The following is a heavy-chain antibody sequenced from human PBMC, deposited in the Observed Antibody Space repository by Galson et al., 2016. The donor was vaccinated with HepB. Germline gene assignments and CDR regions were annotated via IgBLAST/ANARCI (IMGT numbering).Heavy chain of an antibody. CDR1: EFSFSPYP. Sequence: SLRLSCAASEFSFSPYPMTWVRQAPGKGLEWLSLISGNSRYIYYADSVLGRFTISRDNAKNSLYLQMNSLRAEDTAVYYCARGLRYFDSSHVFDIWSQGTAVIVSS. CDR3: ARGLRYFDSSHVFDI. CDR2: ISGNSRYI. V-gene: IGHV3-21*06. D-gene: IGHD3-9*01. J-gene: IGHJ3*02.